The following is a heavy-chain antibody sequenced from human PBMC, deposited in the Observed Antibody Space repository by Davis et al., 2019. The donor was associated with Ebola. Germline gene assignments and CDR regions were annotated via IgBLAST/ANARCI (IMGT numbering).Heavy chain of an antibody. CDR3: ARDPCSATRCYNPGY. V-gene: IGHV4-31*03. D-gene: IGHD2-2*02. CDR2: ISHSGST. CDR1: GDSLSSGGFY. J-gene: IGHJ4*02. Sequence: PSETLSLTCTVSGDSLSSGGFYWSWIRQHPGKALEWIGYISHSGSTYYNPSLKSRVSISIDTSKNQFSLKVTSVTAADTAVYYCARDPCSATRCYNPGYWGQGTLVTVSS.